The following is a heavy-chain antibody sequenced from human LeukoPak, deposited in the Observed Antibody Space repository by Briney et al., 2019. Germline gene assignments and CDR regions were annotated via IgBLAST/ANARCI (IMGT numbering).Heavy chain of an antibody. CDR3: ARHDSLGIDY. D-gene: IGHD7-27*01. J-gene: IGHJ4*02. V-gene: IGHV4-34*01. Sequence: SETLSLTCAVYGGSFSGYYWSWIRQPPGKGLEWIGEINHSGSTNYNPSLKSRVTMSVDTSKNQFSLKLNSVTAADTAVYYCARHDSLGIDYWGQGTLVTVSS. CDR1: GGSFSGYY. CDR2: INHSGST.